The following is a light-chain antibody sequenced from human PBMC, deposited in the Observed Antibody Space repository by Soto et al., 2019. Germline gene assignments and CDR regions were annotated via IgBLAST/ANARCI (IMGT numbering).Light chain of an antibody. CDR2: DVS. V-gene: IGLV2-14*03. J-gene: IGLJ1*01. CDR1: ISDVGSYNY. Sequence: QSVLTQPASVSGSPGQSITISCTGTISDVGSYNYVSWYQQYPGKAPKLMIYDVSTRPSGVSDRCSGSKSGNTASLTISGLRAEDEADYYCGSYTTSSNYVFGTGTKV. CDR3: GSYTTSSNYV.